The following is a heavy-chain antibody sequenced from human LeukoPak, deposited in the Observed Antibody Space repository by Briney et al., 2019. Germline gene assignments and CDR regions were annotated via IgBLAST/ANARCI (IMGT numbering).Heavy chain of an antibody. CDR3: ARGYMVTFSFGAFDI. J-gene: IGHJ3*02. D-gene: IGHD5-18*01. CDR1: GGSISSYY. CDR2: IYYSGST. V-gene: IGHV4-59*01. Sequence: PSETLSLTCTVSGGSISSYYWSWIRQPPGKGLEWIGYIYYSGSTNYNPSLKSRVTISVDTSKNQFSLKLSSVTAADTVVYYCARGYMVTFSFGAFDIWGQGTMVTVSS.